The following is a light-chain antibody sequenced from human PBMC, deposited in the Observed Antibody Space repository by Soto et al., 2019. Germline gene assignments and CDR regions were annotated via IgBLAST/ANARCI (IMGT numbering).Light chain of an antibody. Sequence: DIKMSLSPSTLSASVGDRVTITCRASQSISSWLAWYQQKPGKAPKLLIYDASSLESGVPSRFSGSGSGTEFTLTISSLQPDDFATYYCQQYNSYSWTFGQRTKA. J-gene: IGKJ1*01. CDR1: QSISSW. CDR3: QQYNSYSWT. V-gene: IGKV1-5*01. CDR2: DAS.